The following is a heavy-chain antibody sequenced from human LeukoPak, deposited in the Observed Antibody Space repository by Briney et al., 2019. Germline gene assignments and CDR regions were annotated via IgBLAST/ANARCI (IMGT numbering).Heavy chain of an antibody. J-gene: IGHJ4*01. CDR3: ATTFSDILTPSYVFDF. D-gene: IGHD3-9*01. Sequence: SETLSLTCTVSGDSIISYYWTWIRQPAGKGLEWIGRLHSSGSTNYSPSLNSRVTLSLDTSKNQFSLNLSSVSATDTAVFYCATTFSDILTPSYVFDFWGRGTLVTVSS. CDR1: GDSIISYY. V-gene: IGHV4-4*07. CDR2: LHSSGST.